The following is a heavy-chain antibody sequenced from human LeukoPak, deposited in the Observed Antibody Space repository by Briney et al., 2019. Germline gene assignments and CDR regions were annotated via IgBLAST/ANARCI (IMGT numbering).Heavy chain of an antibody. CDR1: GFTFSSYA. V-gene: IGHV3-23*01. J-gene: IGHJ4*02. Sequence: GGSLRLSCAASGFTFSSYAMSWVRQAPGKGLEWVSAISGSGGRTYYADSVKGRFTTSRDNSKNTLYLQMNSLRAEDTAVYYCAKSDCSGGSCYENYWGQGTLVTVSS. CDR2: ISGSGGRT. D-gene: IGHD2-15*01. CDR3: AKSDCSGGSCYENY.